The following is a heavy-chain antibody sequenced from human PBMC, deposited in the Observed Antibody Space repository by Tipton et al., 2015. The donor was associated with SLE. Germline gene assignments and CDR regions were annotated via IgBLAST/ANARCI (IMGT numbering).Heavy chain of an antibody. D-gene: IGHD3-9*01. J-gene: IGHJ4*02. Sequence: TLSLTCHVAGGPIRNSPYYWAWIRQTRGKRLEWIGSVFDTGYTAYNPSLEGRVSISVDTSNNEFSLKLSSVTAADTAVHFCARQDLGRAATLTFDIWGLGTLVTVSS. CDR2: VFDTGYT. CDR3: ARQDLGRAATLTFDI. CDR1: GGPIRNSPYY. V-gene: IGHV4-39*01.